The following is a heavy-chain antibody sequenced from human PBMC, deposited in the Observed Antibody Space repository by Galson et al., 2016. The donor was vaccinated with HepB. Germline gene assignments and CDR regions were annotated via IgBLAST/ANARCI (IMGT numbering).Heavy chain of an antibody. J-gene: IGHJ4*02. CDR1: GFTFSWFG. V-gene: IGHV3-30*03. CDR2: ISYDGNNK. CDR3: ARKWAYDRTIIDY. D-gene: IGHD3-22*01. Sequence: SLRLSCAASGFTFSWFGMHWVRQAPGKGLEWVALISYDGNNKYCADSVRGRFTISRDNSKNTLYLQMNSLRPEDTAVYYCARKWAYDRTIIDYWGQGTLVTVSS.